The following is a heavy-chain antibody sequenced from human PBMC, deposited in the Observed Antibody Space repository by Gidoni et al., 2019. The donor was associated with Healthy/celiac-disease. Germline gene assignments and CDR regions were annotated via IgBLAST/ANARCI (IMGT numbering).Heavy chain of an antibody. Sequence: QVQLVQSGAEVKKPGASGNVSCQVSGYTLTELSIHWVRQAPGNGLEWMGGFDPEDGETIYAQKFQGRVTMTEDTSTDTAYMELSSLRSEDTAVYYCATARPSGDYYDSSGSWQFDLWGRGTLVTVSS. CDR2: FDPEDGET. J-gene: IGHJ2*01. V-gene: IGHV1-24*01. CDR1: GYTLTELS. CDR3: ATARPSGDYYDSSGSWQFDL. D-gene: IGHD3-22*01.